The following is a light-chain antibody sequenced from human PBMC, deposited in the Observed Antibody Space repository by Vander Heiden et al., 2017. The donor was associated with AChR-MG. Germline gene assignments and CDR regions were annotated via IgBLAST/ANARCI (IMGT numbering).Light chain of an antibody. J-gene: IGLJ2*01. CDR3: QVWDSITDHPVV. CDR2: DDS. V-gene: IGLV3-21*03. CDR1: NVGRES. Sequence: SYVLTQPPPVSGAPGKTARHSCVGHNVGRESVHWYQQRPGQAPVVVVYDDSDRPSGIPERFSGSNSGNTATLTISRVEAGEEADYYCQVWDSITDHPVVFGGGTKLTVL.